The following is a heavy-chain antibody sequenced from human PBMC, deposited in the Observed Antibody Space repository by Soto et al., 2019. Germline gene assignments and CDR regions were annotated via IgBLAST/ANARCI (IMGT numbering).Heavy chain of an antibody. V-gene: IGHV5-51*01. CDR1: GYSVTSYW. Sequence: GESLKISCKVSGYSVTSYWIGWLRQMPWKCLEWMWIIYPGDSDTRYSPSFQGQVTISADKSISTAYLQWSSLKASDTAMYYCARTTSTGLRGYYYYGMDVWGQGTTVTVSS. CDR3: ARTTSTGLRGYYYYGMDV. CDR2: IYPGDSDT. D-gene: IGHD3-9*01. J-gene: IGHJ6*02.